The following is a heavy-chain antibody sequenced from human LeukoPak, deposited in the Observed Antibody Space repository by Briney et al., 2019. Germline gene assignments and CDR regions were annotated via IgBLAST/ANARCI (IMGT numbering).Heavy chain of an antibody. Sequence: GGSLRLSCAASGFTFSSYAMSWVRQAPGKGLEWVSYISSSGSTIYYADSVKGRFTISRDNAKNSLYLQMNSLRAEDTAVYYCARELPEQLVPGYWGQGTLVTVSS. J-gene: IGHJ4*02. CDR3: ARELPEQLVPGY. CDR1: GFTFSSYA. D-gene: IGHD6-13*01. V-gene: IGHV3-48*04. CDR2: ISSSGSTI.